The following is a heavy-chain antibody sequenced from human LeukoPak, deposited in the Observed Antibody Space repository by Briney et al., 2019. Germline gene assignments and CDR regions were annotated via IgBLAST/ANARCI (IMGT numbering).Heavy chain of an antibody. Sequence: GGSLRLSCATSGFTFSSYVMSWVRQAPGKGLEWVSAISGGGDSTYYADSVKGRFTISRDIPKNTLYLQMNSLRGDDTAVYYCAKGSSSGRPYYFGYWGQGTLVTVSS. CDR1: GFTFSSYV. CDR2: ISGGGDST. J-gene: IGHJ4*02. D-gene: IGHD6-19*01. V-gene: IGHV3-23*01. CDR3: AKGSSSGRPYYFGY.